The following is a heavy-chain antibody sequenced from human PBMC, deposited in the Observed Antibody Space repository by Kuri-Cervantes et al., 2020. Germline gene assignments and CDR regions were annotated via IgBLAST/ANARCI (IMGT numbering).Heavy chain of an antibody. V-gene: IGHV1-69*08. CDR2: IIPFLGTA. J-gene: IGHJ6*02. CDR3: ASAAVDIVAKLRRDHYYYYYGMDV. CDR1: VGTFSSYT. D-gene: IGHD5-12*01. Sequence: SVNVSCKASVGTFSSYTISWVRQAPGHGLEWMGRIIPFLGTANYAQKFQSRVTITADESTSTAYMELSSLRSEDTAVYSCASAAVDIVAKLRRDHYYYYYGMDVWGQGTTVTVSS.